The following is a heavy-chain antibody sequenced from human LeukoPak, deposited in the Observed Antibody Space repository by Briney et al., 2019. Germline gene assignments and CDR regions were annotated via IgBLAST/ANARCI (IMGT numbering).Heavy chain of an antibody. Sequence: ASVKVSCKASGYTFTGYYMHWVRQAPGQGLEWMGWINPNSGGTNYAQKFQGRVTMTRDTSISTAYMELSRLRSDDTAVYYCARYISVGWSGYYWWFDPWGQGTLVTASS. V-gene: IGHV1-2*02. J-gene: IGHJ5*02. CDR2: INPNSGGT. CDR1: GYTFTGYY. D-gene: IGHD3-3*01. CDR3: ARYISVGWSGYYWWFDP.